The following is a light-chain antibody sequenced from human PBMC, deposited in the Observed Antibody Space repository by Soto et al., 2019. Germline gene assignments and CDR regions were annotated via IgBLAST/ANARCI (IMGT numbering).Light chain of an antibody. CDR2: DAS. J-gene: IGKJ1*01. V-gene: IGKV1-5*01. CDR1: QSISSW. CDR3: QQYNSYWWT. Sequence: DIQMTQSPSTLSASVGDRVTITCRASQSISSWLAWYQQKPGKAPKLLIYDASSLESGVPSRFSGSGSGTVFTLTISSLQPDDFATYYCQQYNSYWWTFGQGTKVDNK.